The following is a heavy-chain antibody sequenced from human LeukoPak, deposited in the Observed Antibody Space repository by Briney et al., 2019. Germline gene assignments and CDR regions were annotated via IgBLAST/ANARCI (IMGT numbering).Heavy chain of an antibody. V-gene: IGHV3-23*01. Sequence: GGSLRLSCAASGFTFSNYAMSWVRQAPGKGLEWVSAISSSGGTTYYADSVKGRFTISRDNSKNTLYLQMNGLRAEDTAVYYCAKGPSATSRETQYWGQGTLVTVSS. CDR2: ISSSGGTT. J-gene: IGHJ4*02. CDR3: AKGPSATSRETQY. CDR1: GFTFSNYA. D-gene: IGHD1-1*01.